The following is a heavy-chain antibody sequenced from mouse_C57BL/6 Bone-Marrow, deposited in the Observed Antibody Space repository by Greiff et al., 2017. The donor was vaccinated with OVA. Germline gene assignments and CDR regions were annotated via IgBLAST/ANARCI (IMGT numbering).Heavy chain of an antibody. CDR3: ARITTVVARNWYFDV. D-gene: IGHD1-1*01. CDR1: GFTFSDYY. Sequence: EVQVVESEGGLVQPGSSMKLSCTASGFTFSDYYMAWVRQVPEKGLEWVANINYDGSSTYYLDSLKSRFIISRDNAKNILYLQMSSLKSEDTATYYCARITTVVARNWYFDVWGTGTTVTVSS. V-gene: IGHV5-16*01. CDR2: INYDGSST. J-gene: IGHJ1*03.